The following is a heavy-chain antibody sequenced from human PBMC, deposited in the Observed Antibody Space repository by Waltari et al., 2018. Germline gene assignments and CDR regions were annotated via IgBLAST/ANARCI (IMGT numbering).Heavy chain of an antibody. CDR2: INPNNGGK. J-gene: IGHJ6*03. Sequence: QVQLVQSGAEVKKPGASVKVSCKASGYTFTDNYMHWVRQAPGQGLEWMGWINPNNGGKNYAQKFQGRVTMTRDTSISTAFMDLSRLKSDDTAVYFCARGDPSVYYTSHMDVWGKGTTVTVSS. CDR1: GYTFTDNY. D-gene: IGHD3-3*01. CDR3: ARGDPSVYYTSHMDV. V-gene: IGHV1-2*02.